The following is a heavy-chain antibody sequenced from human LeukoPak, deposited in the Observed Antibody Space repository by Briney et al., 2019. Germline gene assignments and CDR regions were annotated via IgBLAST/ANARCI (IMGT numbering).Heavy chain of an antibody. Sequence: SETLSLTCAVYGGSFSGYYWSWIRQPPGKGLEWIGEIYHSGSTNYNPSLKSRVTISVDKSKNQFSLKLSSVTAADTAVYYCAAVMFEWERHWGQGTLVTVSS. V-gene: IGHV4-34*01. CDR2: IYHSGST. J-gene: IGHJ4*02. CDR1: GGSFSGYY. D-gene: IGHD1-26*01. CDR3: AAVMFEWERH.